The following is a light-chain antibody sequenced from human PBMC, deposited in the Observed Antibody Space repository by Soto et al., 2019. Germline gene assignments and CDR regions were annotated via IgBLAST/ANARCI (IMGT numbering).Light chain of an antibody. Sequence: IVLAQSPGTLSLSPGERATLSSRTSQSVTSTYLSWYQQKPGKAPGPLFYAAYSRAMGVPDRFTGSWSGTDFTLTINRLEPEDFAVYYCQHYGRSPTFGPGTKVDIK. V-gene: IGKV3-20*01. J-gene: IGKJ1*01. CDR2: AAY. CDR1: QSVTSTY. CDR3: QHYGRSPT.